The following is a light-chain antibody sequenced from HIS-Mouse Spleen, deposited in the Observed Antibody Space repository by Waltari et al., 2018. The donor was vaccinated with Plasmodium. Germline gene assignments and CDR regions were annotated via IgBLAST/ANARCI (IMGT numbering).Light chain of an antibody. CDR1: QSVLYSSNNKNY. V-gene: IGKV4-1*01. CDR2: WAS. Sequence: DIVMTQSPDSLAVSLGERATIKCKSSQSVLYSSNNKNYLAGYQQKPGQPPKLLIYWASTRESGVPDRFSGSGSGTDFTLTISSLQAEDVAVYYCQQYYSTPPYTFGQGTKLEIK. CDR3: QQYYSTPPYT. J-gene: IGKJ2*01.